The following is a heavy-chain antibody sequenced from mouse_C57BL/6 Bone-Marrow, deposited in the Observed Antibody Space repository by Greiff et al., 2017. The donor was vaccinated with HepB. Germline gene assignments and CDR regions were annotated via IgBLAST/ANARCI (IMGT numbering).Heavy chain of an antibody. Sequence: QVQLKQPGAELVKPGASVKLSCKASGYTFTSYWMHWVKQRPGRGLEWIGRIDPNSGGTKYNEKFKSKATLTVDKPSSTAYMQLSSLTSEDSAVYYCARYGRSLTDPAMDYWGQGTSVTGSS. D-gene: IGHD1-1*01. CDR2: IDPNSGGT. CDR3: ARYGRSLTDPAMDY. J-gene: IGHJ4*01. CDR1: GYTFTSYW. V-gene: IGHV1-72*01.